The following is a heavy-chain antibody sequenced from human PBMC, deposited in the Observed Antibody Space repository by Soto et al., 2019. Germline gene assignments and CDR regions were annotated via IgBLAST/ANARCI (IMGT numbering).Heavy chain of an antibody. CDR1: GYTFGHFY. Sequence: VQLVQSGAEVKKPGDSVKVSCKASGYTFGHFYITWVRQAPGQGLEWMGAISPHNRNTNYAEKFRGRVTMTTDTSTTTAYMEWRSLRSDDTAVYYCARDEGGYDILTGYYKAHHFDQWGQGALVTVSS. CDR3: ARDEGGYDILTGYYKAHHFDQ. J-gene: IGHJ4*02. CDR2: ISPHNRNT. V-gene: IGHV1-18*01. D-gene: IGHD3-9*01.